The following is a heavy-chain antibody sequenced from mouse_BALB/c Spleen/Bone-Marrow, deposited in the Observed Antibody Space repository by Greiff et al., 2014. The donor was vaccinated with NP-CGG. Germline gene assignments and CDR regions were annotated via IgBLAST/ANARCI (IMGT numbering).Heavy chain of an antibody. CDR3: ARYYYGSSYVMDY. CDR2: IDPANGNT. D-gene: IGHD1-1*01. V-gene: IGHV14-3*02. J-gene: IGHJ4*01. CDR1: GFNIKDTY. Sequence: EVQLQQSGAELVKPGASVKLSCTASGFNIKDTYMHWVKQRPEQGLEWIGRIDPANGNTKYDPKFQGKATITADTSSNTAYLQLSSLTSEDTAVYYCARYYYGSSYVMDYWGRGTSVTVSS.